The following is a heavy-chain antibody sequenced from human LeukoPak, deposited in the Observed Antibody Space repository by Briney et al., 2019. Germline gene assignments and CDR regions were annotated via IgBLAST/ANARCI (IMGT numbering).Heavy chain of an antibody. CDR1: GDSISSSNYY. CDR3: ARRRGALDY. J-gene: IGHJ4*02. CDR2: IYYSGST. V-gene: IGHV4-39*01. Sequence: PSETLSLTCTVSGDSISSSNYYCGWIRQPPGKGLEWIGSIYYSGSTYYNPSLKSRVTISVDTSRNQFSLKVSSVTAADTAVYYCARRRGALDYWGQGTLVTVSS. D-gene: IGHD1-26*01.